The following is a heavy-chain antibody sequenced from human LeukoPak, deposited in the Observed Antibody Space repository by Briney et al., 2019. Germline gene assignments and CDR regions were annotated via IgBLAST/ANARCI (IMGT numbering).Heavy chain of an antibody. Sequence: GGSLRLSCAASGFTFSSYAMHWVRQAPGKGLEWVAVISYDGSNKYYADSVKGRFTISRDNSKNTLYLQVNSLRAEDTAVYYCARSGYYYDSSGLHRDAFDIWGQGTMVTVSS. V-gene: IGHV3-30-3*01. J-gene: IGHJ3*02. CDR2: ISYDGSNK. CDR1: GFTFSSYA. CDR3: ARSGYYYDSSGLHRDAFDI. D-gene: IGHD3-22*01.